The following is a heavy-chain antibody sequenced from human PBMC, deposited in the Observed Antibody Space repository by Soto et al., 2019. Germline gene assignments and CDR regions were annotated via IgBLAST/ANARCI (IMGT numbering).Heavy chain of an antibody. CDR3: AKDHYSSASNYFDY. CDR1: GFTLRDCA. D-gene: IGHD6-19*01. Sequence: PGGSLRLSCAASGFTLRDCAVSWVRQAPGRGLEWVSSITGSGTTAYYADSVKGRFTISRDLSKNTLYLQMSSLRAEDTALYYCAKDHYSSASNYFDYWGQGTLVTVSS. J-gene: IGHJ4*02. CDR2: ITGSGTTA. V-gene: IGHV3-23*01.